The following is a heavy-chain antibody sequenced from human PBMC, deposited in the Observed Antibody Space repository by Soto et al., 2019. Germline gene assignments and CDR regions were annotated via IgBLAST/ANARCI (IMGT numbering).Heavy chain of an antibody. J-gene: IGHJ6*02. CDR1: GFTFSSYA. CDR2: ISYDGSNK. D-gene: IGHD5-18*01. Sequence: PGGSLRLSCAASGFTFSSYAMRWVRQAPGKGLEWVAVISYDGSNKYYADSVKGRFTISRDNSKNTLYLQMNSLSAEDTAVYYCARDLGGYSYDWGMDVWGQGTTVTVSS. V-gene: IGHV3-30-3*01. CDR3: ARDLGGYSYDWGMDV.